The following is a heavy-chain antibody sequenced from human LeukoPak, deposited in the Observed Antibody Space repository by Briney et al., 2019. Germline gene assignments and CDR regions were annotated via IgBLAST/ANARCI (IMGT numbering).Heavy chain of an antibody. V-gene: IGHV1-69*05. CDR3: ASEVRYCSGGSCLFDP. CDR1: GGTFSSYA. J-gene: IGHJ5*02. Sequence: SVKVSCKASGGTFSSYAISWVRQAPGQGLEWMGGIIPIFGTANYAQKFQGRVTITTDASTSTAYMELSSLRSEDTAVYYCASEVRYCSGGSCLFDPWGQGTLVTVSS. CDR2: IIPIFGTA. D-gene: IGHD2-15*01.